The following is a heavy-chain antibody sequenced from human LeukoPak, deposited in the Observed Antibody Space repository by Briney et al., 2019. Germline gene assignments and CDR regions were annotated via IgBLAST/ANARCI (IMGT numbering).Heavy chain of an antibody. D-gene: IGHD3-9*01. V-gene: IGHV4-39*01. CDR2: IYYSGST. J-gene: IGHJ5*02. CDR3: ATTYYDILTGYYNPVDP. Sequence: PSETLSLTCAVYGGSFSGYYWGWIRQPPGKGLEWIGSIYYSGSTYYNPSLKSRVTISVDTSKNQFSLKLSSVTAADTAVYYCATTYYDILTGYYNPVDPWGQGTLVTVSS. CDR1: GGSFSGYY.